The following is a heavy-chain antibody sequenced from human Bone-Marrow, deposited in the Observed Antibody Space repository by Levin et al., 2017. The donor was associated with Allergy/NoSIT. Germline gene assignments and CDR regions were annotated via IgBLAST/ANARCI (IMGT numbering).Heavy chain of an antibody. Sequence: PSETLSLTCTVSGGSISSYYWSWIRQPPGKGLEWIGYIYYSGSTNYNPSLKSRVTISVDTSKNQFSLKLSSVTAADTAVYYCARGPGPHAHYCSSTSCYMDWFDPWGQGTLVTVSS. J-gene: IGHJ5*02. V-gene: IGHV4-59*01. CDR1: GGSISSYY. CDR2: IYYSGST. CDR3: ARGPGPHAHYCSSTSCYMDWFDP. D-gene: IGHD2-2*02.